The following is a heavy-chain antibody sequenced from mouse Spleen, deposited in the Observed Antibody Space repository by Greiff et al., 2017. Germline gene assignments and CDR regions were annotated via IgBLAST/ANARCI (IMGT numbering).Heavy chain of an antibody. D-gene: IGHD3-1*01. J-gene: IGHJ3*01. CDR2: INPNNGGT. Sequence: EVKLMESGPELVKPGASVKMSCKASGYTFTDYNMHWVKQSHGKSLEWIGYINPNNGGTSYNQKFKGKATLTVNKSSSTAYMELRSLTSEDSAVYYCARGSSGYVRFAYWGQGTLVTVSA. CDR3: ARGSSGYVRFAY. V-gene: IGHV1-22*01. CDR1: GYTFTDYN.